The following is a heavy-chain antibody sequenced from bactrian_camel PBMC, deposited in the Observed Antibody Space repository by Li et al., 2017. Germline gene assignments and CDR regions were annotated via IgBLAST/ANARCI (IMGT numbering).Heavy chain of an antibody. J-gene: IGHJ4*01. CDR2: IYRDGSNT. CDR3: AADSSSWYHYYR. V-gene: IGHV3S2*01. D-gene: IGHD6*01. Sequence: VQLVESGGGLVQPGGSLTLSCAASGFSRSSSDMTWVRQAPGKGLEWVSSIYRDGSNTYYADSVRGRFTISKDVAKNTLYLQMNSLKSDDTAMYFCAADSSSWYHYYRWGRGTQVTVS. CDR1: GFSRSSSD.